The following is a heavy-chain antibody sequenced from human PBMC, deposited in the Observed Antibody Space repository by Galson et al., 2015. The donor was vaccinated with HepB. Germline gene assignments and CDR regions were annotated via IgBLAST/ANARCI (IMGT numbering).Heavy chain of an antibody. CDR3: ARVVDFWSGYHLAATYYYYGMDV. V-gene: IGHV1-69*13. J-gene: IGHJ6*02. CDR2: IIPIFGTA. CDR1: GGTFSSYA. D-gene: IGHD3-3*01. Sequence: SVKVSCKASGGTFSSYAISWVRQAPGQGLEWMGGIIPIFGTANYAQKFQGRVTITADESTSTAYMELSSLRSEDTAVYYCARVVDFWSGYHLAATYYYYGMDVWGQGTTVTVSS.